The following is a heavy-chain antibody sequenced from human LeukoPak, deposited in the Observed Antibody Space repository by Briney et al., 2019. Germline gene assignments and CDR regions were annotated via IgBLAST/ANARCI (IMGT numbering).Heavy chain of an antibody. CDR2: ISAYKGNT. CDR3: ARDLYYYGSGSYYDVFDV. V-gene: IGHV1-18*01. Sequence: ASLKVSCKAPGYTFSTYGISWVRQAPGHGLEWIGWISAYKGNTYYAQKLQGRVTMTTDTSPSTAYMELRSLRSDDTAIYYCARDLYYYGSGSYYDVFDVWGQGTMVTVSS. J-gene: IGHJ3*01. CDR1: GYTFSTYG. D-gene: IGHD3-10*01.